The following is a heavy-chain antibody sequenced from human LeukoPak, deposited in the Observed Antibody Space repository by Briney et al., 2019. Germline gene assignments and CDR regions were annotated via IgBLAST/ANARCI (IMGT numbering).Heavy chain of an antibody. V-gene: IGHV4-4*07. CDR1: GGSINSYY. Sequence: SGTLSLTCTVSGGSINSYYWSWIRQPAGKGLEWIGRIYTSGSTNYNPSLKSRVTMSVDTSKNQFSLKLSSVTAADTAVYYCARGQRGGSFHDYWGQGTLVTVSS. CDR2: IYTSGST. J-gene: IGHJ4*02. CDR3: ARGQRGGSFHDY. D-gene: IGHD1-26*01.